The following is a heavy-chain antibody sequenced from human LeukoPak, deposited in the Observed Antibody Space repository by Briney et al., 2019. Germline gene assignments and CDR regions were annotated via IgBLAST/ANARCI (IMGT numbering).Heavy chain of an antibody. D-gene: IGHD3-10*02. CDR1: VFTFSSYS. CDR3: AELGITMIGGV. Sequence: PGGSLRLSCAASVFTFSSYSMNWVRQAPGKGLEWVSYISSICSTIYYADTVKGRFTISRDNAKNSLYLQMNSLRAEDTAVYYCAELGITMIGGVWGKGTTVTISS. V-gene: IGHV3-48*04. CDR2: ISSICSTI. J-gene: IGHJ6*04.